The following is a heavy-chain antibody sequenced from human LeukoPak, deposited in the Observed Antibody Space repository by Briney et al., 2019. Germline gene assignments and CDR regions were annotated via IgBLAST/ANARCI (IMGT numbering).Heavy chain of an antibody. Sequence: SETLPLTCTVSGGSTSSYYWSWIRQPPGKGLEWIGYIYYSGSTNYNPSLKSRVTISVDTSKNQFSLKLSSVTAADTAVYYCARAKRLSEYYFDYWGQGTLVTVSS. D-gene: IGHD3-3*01. CDR3: ARAKRLSEYYFDY. CDR1: GGSTSSYY. V-gene: IGHV4-59*01. J-gene: IGHJ4*02. CDR2: IYYSGST.